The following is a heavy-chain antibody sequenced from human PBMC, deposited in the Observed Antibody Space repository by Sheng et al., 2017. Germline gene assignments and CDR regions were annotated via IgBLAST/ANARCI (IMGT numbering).Heavy chain of an antibody. CDR3: ARNTRGDY. J-gene: IGHJ4*02. CDR2: IKQDGSDK. V-gene: IGHV3-7*01. Sequence: EVQLVESGGGLVQPGGSLRLSCAASGFTFTSYWMSWVRQAPRKGLEWVANIKQDGSDKYYVDSVKGRFTISRDNAKNSLYLQMDSLRADDTAVYYCARNTRGDYWGRGNPSVTVSS. CDR1: GFTFTSYW.